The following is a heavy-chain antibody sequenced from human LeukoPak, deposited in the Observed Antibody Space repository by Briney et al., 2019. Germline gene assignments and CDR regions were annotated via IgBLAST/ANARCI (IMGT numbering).Heavy chain of an antibody. CDR3: ARVRCSSNSCFPDY. V-gene: IGHV3-7*01. Sequence: GGSLRLSCAASGFTFSRYWMSWVRQAPGKGLEWVANMKQDGSDKYYVDSVKGRFTISRDNAKNSLFLQMNSLRAEDTAVYYCARVRCSSNSCFPDYWGQGTLVTVSS. CDR2: MKQDGSDK. D-gene: IGHD2-2*01. CDR1: GFTFSRYW. J-gene: IGHJ4*02.